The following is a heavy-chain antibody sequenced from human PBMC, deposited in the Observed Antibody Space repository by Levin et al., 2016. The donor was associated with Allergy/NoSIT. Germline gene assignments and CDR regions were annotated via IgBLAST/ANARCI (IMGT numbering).Heavy chain of an antibody. CDR2: IYYSGST. V-gene: IGHV4-39*07. J-gene: IGHJ5*02. CDR3: ARVLYDSAGSSRRWFDP. D-gene: IGHD3-22*01. Sequence: SETLSLTCTVSGGSISSSSYYWGWIRQPPGKGLEWIGSIYYSGSTYYNPSLKSRVTISVDTSKNQFSLKLGSVTAADTAVYYCARVLYDSAGSSRRWFDPWGRGTLVTVSS. CDR1: GGSISSSSYY.